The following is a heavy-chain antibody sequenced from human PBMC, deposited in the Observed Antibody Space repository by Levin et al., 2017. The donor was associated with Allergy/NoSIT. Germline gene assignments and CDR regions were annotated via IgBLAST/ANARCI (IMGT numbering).Heavy chain of an antibody. CDR1: GFTFSSYA. CDR3: ARAPGSWETNYYYYYGMDV. Sequence: GESLKISCAASGFTFSSYAMHWVRQAPGKGLEWVAVISYDGSNKYYADSVKGRFTISRDNSKNTLYLQMNSLRAEDTAVYYCARAPGSWETNYYYYYGMDVWGQGTTVTVSS. J-gene: IGHJ6*02. D-gene: IGHD6-13*01. CDR2: ISYDGSNK. V-gene: IGHV3-30-3*01.